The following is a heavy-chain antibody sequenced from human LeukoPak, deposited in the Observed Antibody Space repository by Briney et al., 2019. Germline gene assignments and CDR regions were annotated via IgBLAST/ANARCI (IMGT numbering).Heavy chain of an antibody. CDR2: IYYSGST. V-gene: IGHV4-39*01. J-gene: IGHJ4*02. D-gene: IGHD3-22*01. CDR3: VRGYYDSSGYYMVY. Sequence: SETLSLTCTVSGGSISSSSYYWGWIRLPPGKGLEWIGSIYYSGSTYYNPSLKSRVTISVDTSKNQFSLKLSSVTAADTAVYYCVRGYYDSSGYYMVYWGQGTLVTVSS. CDR1: GGSISSSSYY.